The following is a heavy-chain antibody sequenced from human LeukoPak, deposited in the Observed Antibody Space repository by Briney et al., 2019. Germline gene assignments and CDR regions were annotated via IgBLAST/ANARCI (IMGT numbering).Heavy chain of an antibody. CDR3: ARGGIL. Sequence: PGGSLRLSCAASRFTFSSDAMSWVRQAPGKGLEWVSSIISSSSYIYYADSVKGRFTISRDNAKNSLYLQMNRLRAEQTVVYSCARGGILWGQGTLVTVSS. J-gene: IGHJ4*02. CDR2: IISSSSYI. CDR1: RFTFSSDA. V-gene: IGHV3-21*01. D-gene: IGHD2-15*01.